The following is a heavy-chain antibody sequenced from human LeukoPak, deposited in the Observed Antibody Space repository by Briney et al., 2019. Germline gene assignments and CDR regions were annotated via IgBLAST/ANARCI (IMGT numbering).Heavy chain of an antibody. CDR1: VYGMSRGGHD. CDR2: IFYTGST. CDR3: ARSSGIGDGYGGLEY. D-gene: IGHD3-10*01. J-gene: IGHJ4*02. V-gene: IGHV4-31*03. Sequence: SETLSLTCTVGVYGMSRGGHDWNWLRQRPGKGLEWIGYIFYTGSTYYNPSLKSRVTISVDTSKNQFSLKLSSMTAADTAVSYCARSSGIGDGYGGLEYWGQGALVTVSS.